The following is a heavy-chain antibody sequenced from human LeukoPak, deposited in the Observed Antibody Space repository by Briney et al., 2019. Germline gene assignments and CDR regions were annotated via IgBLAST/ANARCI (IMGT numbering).Heavy chain of an antibody. CDR3: ARGETDNWFDP. J-gene: IGHJ5*02. CDR1: GGSISSYY. D-gene: IGHD1-26*01. V-gene: IGHV4-59*01. CDR2: LYDSGST. Sequence: SETLSLTCTVSGGSISSYYWSWIRQPPGKGLEWIGYLYDSGSTNYNPSLKSRVTISVDRSKNQFSLKLSSVTAADTAVYYCARGETDNWFDPWGQGTLVTVSS.